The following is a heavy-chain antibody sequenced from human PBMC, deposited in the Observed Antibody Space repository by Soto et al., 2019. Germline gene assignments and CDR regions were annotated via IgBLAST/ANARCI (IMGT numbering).Heavy chain of an antibody. V-gene: IGHV4-31*11. CDR2: IYFSGST. D-gene: IGHD6-13*01. Sequence: QVQLQESGPGLVKPSQTLSLTCVVSGGSISNGGYYWSWIRQHPGKGLEWIGAIYFSGSTYYNPSLKSRVTLSVATPENQFSLKLSSVTAADTAVYYCARDSHSQQPNHRWGGGYMDVWGKGTTVTVSS. J-gene: IGHJ6*03. CDR3: ARDSHSQQPNHRWGGGYMDV. CDR1: GGSISNGGYY.